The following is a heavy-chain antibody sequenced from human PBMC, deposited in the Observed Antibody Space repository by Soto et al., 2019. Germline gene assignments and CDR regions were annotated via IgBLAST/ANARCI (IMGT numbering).Heavy chain of an antibody. V-gene: IGHV1-18*01. D-gene: IGHD1-26*01. CDR3: AREYSGSYGAYYYYGMDV. J-gene: IGHJ6*02. CDR1: GYTFTSYG. CDR2: ISAYNGNT. Sequence: ASVKVSCKASGYTFTSYGISWVRQAPGQGLEWMGWISAYNGNTNYAQKLQGRVTMTTGTSTSTAYMELRSLRSDDTAVYYCAREYSGSYGAYYYYGMDVWGQGTTVTVSS.